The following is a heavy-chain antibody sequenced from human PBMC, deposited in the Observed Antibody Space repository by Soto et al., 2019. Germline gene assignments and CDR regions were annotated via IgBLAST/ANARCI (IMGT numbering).Heavy chain of an antibody. Sequence: SGPTLVNPTQTLTLTCTFSAFSLSTGGVGVGWIRQPPGKALEWLALIYWDDDKRYSPSLRSRLTISKEPSKNQVVLTMPNMDPVDTATYYCIQSRCGGDCLQSYASYYYYGMDVWGQGTTVTVSS. J-gene: IGHJ6*02. CDR3: IQSRCGGDCLQSYASYYYYGMDV. CDR1: AFSLSTGGVG. CDR2: IYWDDDK. D-gene: IGHD2-21*02. V-gene: IGHV2-5*02.